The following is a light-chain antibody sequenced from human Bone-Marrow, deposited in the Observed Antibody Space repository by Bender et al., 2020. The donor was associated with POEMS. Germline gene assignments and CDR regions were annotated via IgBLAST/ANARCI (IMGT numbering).Light chain of an antibody. CDR3: CSYADSSTPVV. J-gene: IGLJ2*01. V-gene: IGLV2-23*02. Sequence: QSALTQPASVSGSPGQSISISCTGTSSDVGDYNLVSWYQHHPGKGPRLLIHEVTKRPSGISNRFSGSKSGNTASLTISGLQAEDEADYYCCSYADSSTPVVFGGGTKLTVL. CDR2: EVT. CDR1: SSDVGDYNL.